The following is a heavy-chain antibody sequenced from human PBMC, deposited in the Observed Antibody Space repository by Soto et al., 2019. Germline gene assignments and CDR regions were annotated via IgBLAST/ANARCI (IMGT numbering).Heavy chain of an antibody. CDR1: GFTFNDAW. CDR2: IRSNSVGATI. J-gene: IGHJ4*02. V-gene: IGHV3-15*01. D-gene: IGHD2-15*01. CDR3: TTGPPVRGHCSGGSCY. Sequence: EVQLVESGGGLVKPGGSLRLSCAASGFTFNDAWISWVRQAPGQGLEWIGRIRSNSVGATIDYAAPVKGRFTISRADSQNSVSLQMITLKTEDTAVYYCTTGPPVRGHCSGGSCYWGQGTLVTVSS.